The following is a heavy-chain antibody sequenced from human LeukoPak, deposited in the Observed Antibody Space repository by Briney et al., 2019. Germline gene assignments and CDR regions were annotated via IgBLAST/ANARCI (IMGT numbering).Heavy chain of an antibody. Sequence: GESLKISCQASGYSFTNYWIGWVRQMPGKGLEWMGIIYPHDYDTRYSPSFQGQVTISADKSIRTAYLQWSSLKASDTAMYYCARPGYGHNSVGAFDIWGRGTMVAVSS. D-gene: IGHD4-23*01. CDR2: IYPHDYDT. J-gene: IGHJ3*02. V-gene: IGHV5-51*01. CDR3: ARPGYGHNSVGAFDI. CDR1: GYSFTNYW.